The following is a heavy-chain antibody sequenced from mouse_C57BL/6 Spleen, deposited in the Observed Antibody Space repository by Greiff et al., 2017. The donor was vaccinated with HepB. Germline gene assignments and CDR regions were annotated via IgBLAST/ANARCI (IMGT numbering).Heavy chain of an antibody. V-gene: IGHV1-52*01. Sequence: QVQLQQPGAELVRPGSSVKLSCKASGYTFTSYWMHWVKQRPIQGLEWIGNIDPSDSETHYNQKFKDKATLTVDKSSSTAYMQLSSLTSEDSAVYYCARWEPGDYYFDYWGQGTTLTVSS. CDR1: GYTFTSYW. J-gene: IGHJ2*01. CDR3: ARWEPGDYYFDY. CDR2: IDPSDSET. D-gene: IGHD4-1*01.